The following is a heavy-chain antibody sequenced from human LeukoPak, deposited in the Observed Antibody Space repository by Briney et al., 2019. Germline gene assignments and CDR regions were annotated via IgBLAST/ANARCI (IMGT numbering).Heavy chain of an antibody. CDR2: INHSGST. J-gene: IGHJ1*01. CDR3: AGKYSSSWYFGRAEYFQH. V-gene: IGHV4-34*01. Sequence: SETLSLTCAVYGGSFSGYYWSWIRQPPGKGLEWIGEINHSGSTNYNPSLKSRVTISVDTSKNQFSLKLSSVTAADTAVYYCAGKYSSSWYFGRAEYFQHWGQGTLATVSS. CDR1: GGSFSGYY. D-gene: IGHD6-13*01.